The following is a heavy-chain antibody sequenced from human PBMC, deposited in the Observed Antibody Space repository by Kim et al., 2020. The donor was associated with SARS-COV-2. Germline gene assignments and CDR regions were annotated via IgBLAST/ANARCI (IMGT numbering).Heavy chain of an antibody. CDR2: ISYDGSNK. J-gene: IGHJ4*02. CDR3: ARGGSYGY. CDR1: GFTFSSYA. D-gene: IGHD5-18*01. V-gene: IGHV3-30-3*01. Sequence: GGSLRLSCAASGFTFSSYAMHWVRQAPGKGLEWVAVISYDGSNKYYADSVKGRFTISRDNSKNTLYLQMNSLRAEDTAVYYCARGGSYGYWGQGTLVTVSS.